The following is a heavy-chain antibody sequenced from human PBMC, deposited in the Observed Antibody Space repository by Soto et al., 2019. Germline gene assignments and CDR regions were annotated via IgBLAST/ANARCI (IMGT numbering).Heavy chain of an antibody. J-gene: IGHJ4*02. CDR2: ISHDGKHE. CDR1: GFTFSSYA. V-gene: IGHV3-30*14. D-gene: IGHD6-19*01. CDR3: GRLDKVSGGCS. Sequence: QVQLVEAGGGVVQPGRSLSLSFAASGFTFSSYAMHWVRRAPGTGLEWVAAISHDGKHEFHADSMKGRFNVSRDNAKNIVYLQMDGLSPDDTALFYCGRLDKVSGGCSWGQGTEVTVSS.